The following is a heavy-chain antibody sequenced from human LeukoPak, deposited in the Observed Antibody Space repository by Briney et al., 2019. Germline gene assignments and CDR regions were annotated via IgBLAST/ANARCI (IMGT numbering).Heavy chain of an antibody. Sequence: GASVKVSCKASGYTFTTYYIHWVRQAPGQGLEWMALINPSGGSTHYAQKFQGRVTVPRDTSTSTVYMELTSLRSEDTAVYYYACLPYAFDIWGQGTMVTVSS. CDR3: ACLPYAFDI. V-gene: IGHV1-46*01. CDR1: GYTFTTYY. CDR2: INPSGGST. J-gene: IGHJ3*02.